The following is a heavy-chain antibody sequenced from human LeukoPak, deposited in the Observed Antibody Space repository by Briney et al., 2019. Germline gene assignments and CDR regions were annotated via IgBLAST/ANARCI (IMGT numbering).Heavy chain of an antibody. V-gene: IGHV7-4-1*02. CDR1: GYTFTSYA. D-gene: IGHD3-10*01. Sequence: ASVKVSCKASGYTFTSYAMNWVRQAPGQGLEWMGWINTNTGNPTYAQGFTGRFVFSLDTSVSTAYLQISSLKAEDTAVYYCARDRITMVRGVNRNNWFDPWGQGTPVTVSS. CDR3: ARDRITMVRGVNRNNWFDP. J-gene: IGHJ5*02. CDR2: INTNTGNP.